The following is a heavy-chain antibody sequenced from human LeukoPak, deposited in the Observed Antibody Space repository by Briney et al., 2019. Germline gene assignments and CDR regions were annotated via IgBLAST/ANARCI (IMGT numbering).Heavy chain of an antibody. V-gene: IGHV4-61*01. CDR3: ARDRTLYKTRPYGMDV. CDR2: IYYSGST. D-gene: IGHD1-1*01. CDR1: GGSISSSSYY. Sequence: SETLSLTCTVSGGSISSSSYYWSWIRQPPGKGLEWIGYIYYSGSTNYNPSLKSRVTISVDTSNNQFSLKLSSVTAADTAVYYCARDRTLYKTRPYGMDVWGQGTTVTVSS. J-gene: IGHJ6*02.